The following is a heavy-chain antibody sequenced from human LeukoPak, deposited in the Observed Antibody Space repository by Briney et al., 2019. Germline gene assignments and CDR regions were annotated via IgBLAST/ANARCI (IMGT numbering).Heavy chain of an antibody. D-gene: IGHD6-19*01. V-gene: IGHV3-11*04. J-gene: IGHJ3*02. CDR1: GFTFSDYY. CDR3: ARDMIIIVSGWSHDAFDI. CDR2: ISSSGSTI. Sequence: KTGGSLRLSCAASGFTFSDYYMSWIRQAPGKGLEWVSYISSSGSTIYYADSVKGRFTISRDNAKNSLYLQMNSLRAEDTAVYYCARDMIIIVSGWSHDAFDIWGQGTMVTVSS.